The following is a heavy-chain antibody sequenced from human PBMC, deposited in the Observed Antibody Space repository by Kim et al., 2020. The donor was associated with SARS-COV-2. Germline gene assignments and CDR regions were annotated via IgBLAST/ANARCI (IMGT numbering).Heavy chain of an antibody. J-gene: IGHJ4*02. Sequence: GGSLRLSCAASGFTFSSYGMHWVRQAPGKGLEWVAVISYDGSNKYYADSVKGRFTISRDNSKNTLYLQMNSLRAEDTAVYYCARGGLLWFGELLDYWGQGTLVTVSS. CDR1: GFTFSSYG. D-gene: IGHD3-10*01. V-gene: IGHV3-33*05. CDR3: ARGGLLWFGELLDY. CDR2: ISYDGSNK.